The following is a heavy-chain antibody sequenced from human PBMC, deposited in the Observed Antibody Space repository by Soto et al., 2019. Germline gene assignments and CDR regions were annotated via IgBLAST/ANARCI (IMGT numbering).Heavy chain of an antibody. Sequence: SETLSLTCSVSGGSISSSSYYWGWIRQPPGKGLEWIGSIYYSGSTYYNPSLKSRVTISVDTSKNQFSLKLSSVTAADTAVYYCARWVEVSLDYFDSWGQGTPVTVSS. D-gene: IGHD2-15*01. CDR1: GGSISSSSYY. V-gene: IGHV4-39*07. J-gene: IGHJ4*02. CDR2: IYYSGST. CDR3: ARWVEVSLDYFDS.